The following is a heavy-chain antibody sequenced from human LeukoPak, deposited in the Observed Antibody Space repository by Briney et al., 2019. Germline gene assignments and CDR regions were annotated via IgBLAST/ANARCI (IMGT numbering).Heavy chain of an antibody. CDR3: AREPRITMVRGVS. Sequence: SETLSLTCTVSGGSTSSGDYYWSWIRQPPGKGLEWIGYIYYSGSTYYNPSLKSRVTISVDTSKNQFSLKLSSVTAADTAVYYCAREPRITMVRGVSWGQGTLVTVSS. J-gene: IGHJ4*02. CDR2: IYYSGST. CDR1: GGSTSSGDYY. V-gene: IGHV4-30-4*08. D-gene: IGHD3-10*01.